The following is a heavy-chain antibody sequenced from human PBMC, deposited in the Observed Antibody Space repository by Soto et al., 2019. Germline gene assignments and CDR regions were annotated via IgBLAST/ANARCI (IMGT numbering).Heavy chain of an antibody. Sequence: QLQLQESGPGLVKPSETLSLTCTVSGGSISDDTYYWGWIRQPPGKGLEWIGSMYYSGTSSYNPSLKSRVSMSVDTSKKQLSLRLTSVTAADTAVYYCARLHCDSPNCVPLDPWGQGTLVTASS. CDR2: MYYSGTS. CDR1: GGSISDDTYY. V-gene: IGHV4-39*01. CDR3: ARLHCDSPNCVPLDP. D-gene: IGHD3-22*01. J-gene: IGHJ5*02.